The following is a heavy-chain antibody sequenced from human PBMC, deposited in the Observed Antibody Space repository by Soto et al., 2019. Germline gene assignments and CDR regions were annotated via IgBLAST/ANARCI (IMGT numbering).Heavy chain of an antibody. D-gene: IGHD3-22*01. J-gene: IGHJ4*02. CDR2: INAGNGNT. V-gene: IGHV1-3*01. CDR1: GYTFTSYA. Sequence: QVQLVQSGAEVQKPGASVKVSCKASGYTFTSYAMHWVRQAPGQRLEWMGWINAGNGNTKYSQKFQGRVTITRDTSASTAYMELTSLRSEDTAVYYCARGSGYYYVDYWGQGTLVTVSS. CDR3: ARGSGYYYVDY.